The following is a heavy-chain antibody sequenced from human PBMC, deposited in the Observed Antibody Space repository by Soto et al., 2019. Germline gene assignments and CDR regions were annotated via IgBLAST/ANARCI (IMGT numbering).Heavy chain of an antibody. CDR2: MNPNSGTT. CDR1: GYTFTSYD. D-gene: IGHD2-15*01. Sequence: QVQLVQSGAEVKKPGASVKVSCKASGYTFTSYDINGVRQATGQGLEWIGWMNPNSGTTGYAQKFQGRVTMTRNTSISTAYMELSSLRSEDTAVYYCARGRTVRYCSGGSCYQLIAVFDYWGQGTLVTVSS. CDR3: ARGRTVRYCSGGSCYQLIAVFDY. J-gene: IGHJ4*02. V-gene: IGHV1-8*01.